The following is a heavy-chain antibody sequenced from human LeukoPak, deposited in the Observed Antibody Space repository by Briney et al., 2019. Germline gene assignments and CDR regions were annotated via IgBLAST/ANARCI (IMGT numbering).Heavy chain of an antibody. Sequence: GGSLRLSCAAFGFTFSAYGITWVRQGPGKGLEWVSAIRPDGDRTYYANSVRGRFTISRDNSKDTVYLQINGLRVEDTAVYYCAREHSGTRCWYPVDYWGQGTLVTVSS. CDR2: IRPDGDRT. J-gene: IGHJ4*02. D-gene: IGHD6-13*01. CDR1: GFTFSAYG. CDR3: AREHSGTRCWYPVDY. V-gene: IGHV3-23*01.